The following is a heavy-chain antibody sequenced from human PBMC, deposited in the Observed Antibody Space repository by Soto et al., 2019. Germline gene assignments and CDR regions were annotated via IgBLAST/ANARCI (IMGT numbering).Heavy chain of an antibody. V-gene: IGHV3-23*01. Sequence: GGSLRLSCAASGFGFSTHALSWVRQAPGKGLEWLSSITNTGITTHYADSVKGRFTISRENSRNTLHLQMNNLRVDDTAVYYCAKRLDYGDTKHIDHWGQGNLVTVSS. CDR1: GFGFSTHA. J-gene: IGHJ1*01. CDR3: AKRLDYGDTKHIDH. CDR2: ITNTGITT. D-gene: IGHD4-17*01.